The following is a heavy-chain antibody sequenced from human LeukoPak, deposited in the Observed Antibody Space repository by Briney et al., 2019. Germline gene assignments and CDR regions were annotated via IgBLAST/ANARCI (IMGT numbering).Heavy chain of an antibody. D-gene: IGHD5-24*01. CDR3: ARQRGRWLQDFDY. J-gene: IGHJ4*02. V-gene: IGHV5-51*01. CDR2: IYPADSDI. Sequence: GESLKISCKGSGYSINNYWIGWVRQMPGKGLEWMGIIYPADSDIRYSPSFQGQVTISADKSISTAYLQWSSLKASDTAMYYCARQRGRWLQDFDYWGQGTLVTVSS. CDR1: GYSINNYW.